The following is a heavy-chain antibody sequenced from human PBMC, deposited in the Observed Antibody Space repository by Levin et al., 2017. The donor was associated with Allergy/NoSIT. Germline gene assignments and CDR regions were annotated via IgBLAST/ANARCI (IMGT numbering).Heavy chain of an antibody. CDR2: IIPAFGAT. Sequence: SVKVSCKASGDTFRNYAISWVRQAPGQGLEWMGGIIPAFGATNYAHKFQGGVTITADKSTNTVYMELSGLRCEDTAVYYGSSGGYSVYESELGYYYYYMDVWGKGTTVTVSS. D-gene: IGHD5/OR15-5a*01. V-gene: IGHV1-69*06. J-gene: IGHJ6*03. CDR3: SSGGYSVYESELGYYYYYMDV. CDR1: GDTFRNYA.